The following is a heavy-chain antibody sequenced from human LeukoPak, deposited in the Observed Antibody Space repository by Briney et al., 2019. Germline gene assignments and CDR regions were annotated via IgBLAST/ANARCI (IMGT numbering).Heavy chain of an antibody. V-gene: IGHV4-34*01. CDR1: GGSFSGYY. CDR3: ARADQVSRHDYSNYLYYFDY. CDR2: INHSGST. D-gene: IGHD4-11*01. J-gene: IGHJ4*02. Sequence: PSETLSLTCAVYGGSFSGYYWSWIRQPPGKGLEWIGEINHSGSTNYNPSLKSRVTISVDTSKNQFSLKLSSVTAADTAVYYCARADQVSRHDYSNYLYYFDYWGQGTLVTVSS.